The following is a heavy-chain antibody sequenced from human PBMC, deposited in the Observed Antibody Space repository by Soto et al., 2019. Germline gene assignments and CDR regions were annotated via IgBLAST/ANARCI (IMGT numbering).Heavy chain of an antibody. CDR2: ISYDGSNK. CDR3: AKGVVAAAGTGFDY. J-gene: IGHJ4*02. Sequence: QVQLVESGGGVVQPGRSLRLSCAASGFTFSSYGMHWVRQAPGKGLEWVAVISYDGSNKYYADSVKGRFTISRDNSKNTLCLQMTSLRAEDTAVYYCAKGVVAAAGTGFDYWGQGTLVTVSS. CDR1: GFTFSSYG. D-gene: IGHD6-13*01. V-gene: IGHV3-30*18.